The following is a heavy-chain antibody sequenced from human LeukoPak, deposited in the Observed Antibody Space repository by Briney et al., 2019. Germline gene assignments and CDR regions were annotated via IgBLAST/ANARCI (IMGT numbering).Heavy chain of an antibody. D-gene: IGHD6-19*01. J-gene: IGHJ4*02. V-gene: IGHV3-30*02. CDR3: ANLRYSSGWAFDY. Sequence: GGSLRLSCAASGFSFNNYGMHWVRQAPGKGLEWVALIRYDGSEKYYADSVKGRFTISRDNSKNRLYLQMNSLRVEDAAVYYCANLRYSSGWAFDYWGQGTLVTVSS. CDR1: GFSFNNYG. CDR2: IRYDGSEK.